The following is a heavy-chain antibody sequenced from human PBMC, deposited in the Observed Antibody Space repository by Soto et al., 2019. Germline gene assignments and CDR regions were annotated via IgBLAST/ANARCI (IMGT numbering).Heavy chain of an antibody. CDR1: GYSISSGSY. Sequence: SETLSLTCTVSGYSISSGSYWGWIRQPPGKGPEWIASIYHGVTTFYNPSLKSRITISIDTSNKQFSLKLGSVTAADTAVYYCASAHLMVVAGSTFDYSGDLTLVTVYS. D-gene: IGHD6-19*01. J-gene: IGHJ4*01. V-gene: IGHV4-38-2*02. CDR3: ASAHLMVVAGSTFDY. CDR2: IYHGVTT.